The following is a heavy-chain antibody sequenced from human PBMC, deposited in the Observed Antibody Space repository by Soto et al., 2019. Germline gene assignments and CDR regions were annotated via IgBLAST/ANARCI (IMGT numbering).Heavy chain of an antibody. CDR2: INPNSGDT. CDR1: GYTFTDYF. J-gene: IGHJ6*02. Sequence: QVQLIQSGADVKKPGASVKVSCKASGYTFTDYFIHWVRQAPGQGREWMGWINPNSGDTNYAPKIQGRVTMTTDTAISTADKERSRLRTDDTAVEYCARAPGGRGAPSDGMDDWGQGTTVTVSS. CDR3: ARAPGGRGAPSDGMDD. D-gene: IGHD3-16*01. V-gene: IGHV1-2*02.